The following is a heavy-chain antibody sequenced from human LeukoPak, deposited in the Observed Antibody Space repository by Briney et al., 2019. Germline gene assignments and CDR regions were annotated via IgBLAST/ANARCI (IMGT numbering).Heavy chain of an antibody. V-gene: IGHV1-24*01. CDR3: ATGWYDSSGYYPNLDY. D-gene: IGHD3-22*01. Sequence: ASVKVSCKASGYSFTNYHMHWVRQAPGQGLEWMGGFDPEDGETIYAQKFQGRVTMTEDTSTDTAYMELSSLRSEDTAVYYCATGWYDSSGYYPNLDYWGQGTLVTVSS. CDR1: GYSFTNYH. CDR2: FDPEDGET. J-gene: IGHJ4*02.